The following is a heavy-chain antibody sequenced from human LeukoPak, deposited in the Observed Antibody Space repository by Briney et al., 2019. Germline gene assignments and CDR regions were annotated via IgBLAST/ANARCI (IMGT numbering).Heavy chain of an antibody. CDR1: GGSFSGYY. CDR3: ARGQATIFGVVVSLGMDV. V-gene: IGHV4-34*01. Sequence: SETLSLTCAVYGGSFSGYYWSWIRQPPGKGLEWIGEINHSGSTNYNPSLKSRVTISVDTSKNQFSLKLCSVTAADTAVYYCARGQATIFGVVVSLGMDVWGQGTTVTVSS. D-gene: IGHD3-3*01. J-gene: IGHJ6*02. CDR2: INHSGST.